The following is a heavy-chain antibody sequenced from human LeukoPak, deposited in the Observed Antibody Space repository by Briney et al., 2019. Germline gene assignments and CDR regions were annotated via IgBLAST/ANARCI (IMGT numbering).Heavy chain of an antibody. CDR1: GGSISSSNW. CDR3: ATRITMTSGYNWFDP. CDR2: IYHSGST. Sequence: PSETLSLTCAVSGGSISSSNWWSWVRQPPGKGLEWIGEIYHSGSTNYNPSLKSRVTISVDKSKNQFSLKLSSVTAADTAVYYCATRITMTSGYNWFDPWGQGTLVTVSS. D-gene: IGHD3-10*01. J-gene: IGHJ5*02. V-gene: IGHV4-4*02.